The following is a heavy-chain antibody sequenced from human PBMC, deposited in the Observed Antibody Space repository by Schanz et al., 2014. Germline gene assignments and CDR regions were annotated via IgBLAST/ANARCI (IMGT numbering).Heavy chain of an antibody. D-gene: IGHD2-15*01. CDR2: MSYDGRNK. V-gene: IGHV3-30*18. CDR1: GFTFSSYS. CDR3: AKARHNSECSGGRCFRYSYYCMDV. J-gene: IGHJ6*02. Sequence: VQLVESGGGLVKPGGSLRLSCAASGFTFSSYSMNWVRQAPGQGLEWVAVMSYDGRNKYYADSMTGRFPISRGTFKITLYLQMNNLRAEDTAVYYGAKARHNSECSGGRCFRYSYYCMDVWGQGTTVTVSS.